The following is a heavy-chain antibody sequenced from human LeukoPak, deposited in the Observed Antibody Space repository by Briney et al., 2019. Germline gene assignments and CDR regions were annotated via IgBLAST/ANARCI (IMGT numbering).Heavy chain of an antibody. D-gene: IGHD1-26*01. J-gene: IGHJ4*02. CDR3: AVGAHAYYFDY. CDR2: IYYSGST. CDR1: GGSISSYY. V-gene: IGHV4-59*08. Sequence: SETLSLTCTVSGGSISSYYWSWIRQPPRKGLEWIGYIYYSGSTNYNPSLKSRVTISVDTSKNQFSLTLSSVPATDTAVYYCAVGAHAYYFDYWGQGTLVTVSS.